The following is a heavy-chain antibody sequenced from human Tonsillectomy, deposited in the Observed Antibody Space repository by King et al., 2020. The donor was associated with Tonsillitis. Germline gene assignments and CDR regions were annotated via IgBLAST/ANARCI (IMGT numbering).Heavy chain of an antibody. V-gene: IGHV3-15*01. J-gene: IGHJ5*02. Sequence: VQLVQSGGGLVKPGGSLRLSCAGSGFTFSNAWMTWVRQAPGKGLEWVGRIKHKDHGETTDYGAPVNGTFTISRDDSRNTLYLQMNSLKTEDTAVYYCTADYRGGGGYVIALFAWGQGTLVTVSS. D-gene: IGHD3-16*02. CDR1: GFTFSNAW. CDR3: TADYRGGGGYVIALFA. CDR2: IKHKDHGETT.